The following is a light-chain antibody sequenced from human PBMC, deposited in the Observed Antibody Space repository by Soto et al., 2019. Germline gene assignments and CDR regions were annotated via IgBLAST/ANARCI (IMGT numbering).Light chain of an antibody. CDR2: GAS. V-gene: IGKV3-15*01. CDR1: QNVGSN. Sequence: EIVMTQSPATLSVSPGERATLSCRASQNVGSNLAWYQQRPGQAPRLLIYGASTRATGIPARFSGSGSGTDFTLTISRLEPEDFAVYYCQQYVSSVTFGQGTKVEIK. CDR3: QQYVSSVT. J-gene: IGKJ1*01.